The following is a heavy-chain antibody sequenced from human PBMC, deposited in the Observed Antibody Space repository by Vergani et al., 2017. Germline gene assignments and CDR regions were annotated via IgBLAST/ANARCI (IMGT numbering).Heavy chain of an antibody. Sequence: QVHLVESGGSVVQPGRSLRLSCVVSGFTSSYYGMHWVRQAPGKGLEWVAVISYDGTQKYYADSVKGRFTISRDNSKSTLYLQMNSLRTEDTAVYYCATKSCGTPGCQIGYFREWGQGTLVTVSS. CDR3: ATKSCGTPGCQIGYFRE. CDR1: GFTSSYYG. D-gene: IGHD1-1*01. V-gene: IGHV3-30*03. CDR2: ISYDGTQK. J-gene: IGHJ1*01.